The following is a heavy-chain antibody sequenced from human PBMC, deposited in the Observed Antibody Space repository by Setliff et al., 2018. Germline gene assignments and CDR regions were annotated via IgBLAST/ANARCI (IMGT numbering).Heavy chain of an antibody. J-gene: IGHJ4*02. CDR2: IKQDGSDK. D-gene: IGHD4-17*01. CDR3: ARLRKDYGDYYYFDY. V-gene: IGHV3-7*01. CDR1: GFTFASYW. Sequence: GGSLRLSCAASGFTFASYWMSWVRQAPGKGLEWVANIKQDGSDKYYVDSVKGRFTISRDNAKNSLYLQMNSLRAEDTAVYYCARLRKDYGDYYYFDYWGQGTLVTVSS.